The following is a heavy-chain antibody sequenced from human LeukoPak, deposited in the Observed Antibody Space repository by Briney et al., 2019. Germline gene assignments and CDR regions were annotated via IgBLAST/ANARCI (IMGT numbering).Heavy chain of an antibody. CDR3: ARDPLSTNDFDI. CDR1: GGSITNSY. D-gene: IGHD1-1*01. Sequence: SETLSLTCTVSGGSITNSYWNWIRQSPGKGLEWIGYINYSVTTNYNPSLRGRVTISVDTSKNQFSLKLSSVTAADTAVYFCARDPLSTNDFDIWGQGTMVTVSS. CDR2: INYSVTT. J-gene: IGHJ3*02. V-gene: IGHV4-59*01.